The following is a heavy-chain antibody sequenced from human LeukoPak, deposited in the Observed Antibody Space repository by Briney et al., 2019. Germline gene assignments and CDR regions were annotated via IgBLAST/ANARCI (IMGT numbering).Heavy chain of an antibody. CDR1: GYTLTGYA. D-gene: IGHD1-1*01. J-gene: IGHJ5*02. V-gene: IGHV1-2*02. CDR2: INPNSGGT. Sequence: GASVKVSCRASGYTLTGYAMHWVRQAPGQGLEWMGWINPNSGGTNYAQKFQGRVSMTRDTSINTAYMELSRLTSDDTAVYYCARRPYNDHWGQGTLVTVSS. CDR3: ARRPYNDH.